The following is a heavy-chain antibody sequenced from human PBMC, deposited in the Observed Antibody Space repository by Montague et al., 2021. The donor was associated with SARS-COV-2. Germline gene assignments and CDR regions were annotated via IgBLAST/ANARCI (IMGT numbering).Heavy chain of an antibody. J-gene: IGHJ5*02. Sequence: PALVKPTQTLTLTCTFSGFSLSTSGAGVGWIRQPPGKALEWLALIYWDDDKRYSPSLKSRLTITTDTSKNQVVLTMTNMDSVDTATYYCANRSTTGYCSGGRYYHNWFDAWGLGTLVTVSS. D-gene: IGHD2-15*01. CDR2: IYWDDDK. CDR1: GFSLSTSGAG. V-gene: IGHV2-5*02. CDR3: ANRSTTGYCSGGRYYHNWFDA.